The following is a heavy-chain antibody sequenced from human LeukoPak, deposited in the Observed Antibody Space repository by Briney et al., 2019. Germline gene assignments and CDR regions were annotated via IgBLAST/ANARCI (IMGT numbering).Heavy chain of an antibody. CDR2: IYYSGST. Sequence: SETLSLTCTVSGGSISSSTFYWGWIRQPPGKGLEWIGTIYYSGSTFYNPSLKSRVTVSVDTSKNQFSLKLSSLTAADTAVYYCARVDGDYVYFDYWGQGTLVTVSS. V-gene: IGHV4-39*07. CDR1: GGSISSSTFY. CDR3: ARVDGDYVYFDY. J-gene: IGHJ4*02. D-gene: IGHD4-17*01.